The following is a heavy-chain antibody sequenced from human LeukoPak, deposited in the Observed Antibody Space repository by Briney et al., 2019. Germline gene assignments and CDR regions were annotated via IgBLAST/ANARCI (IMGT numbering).Heavy chain of an antibody. J-gene: IGHJ6*02. D-gene: IGHD4-23*01. CDR1: GFTFSSYS. CDR2: ISSSSSYI. V-gene: IGHV3-21*01. CDR3: ARDRWGMDV. Sequence: PGGSLRLSWAASGFTFSSYSMNWVRKAPGKGLEWVSSISSSSSYIYYADSVKGRFTISRDNAKNSLYLQMNSLRAEDTAVYYCARDRWGMDVWGQGTTVTVSS.